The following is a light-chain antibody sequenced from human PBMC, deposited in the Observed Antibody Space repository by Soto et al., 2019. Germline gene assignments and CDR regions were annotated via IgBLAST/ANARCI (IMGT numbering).Light chain of an antibody. CDR1: QSVSTF. J-gene: IGKJ4*01. V-gene: IGKV3-11*01. CDR3: QHRLT. CDR2: DAS. Sequence: EIVLTQSPATRSLSPGERVTLSCRASQSVSTFLAWYQQTPGQAPRLLISDASNRATGIPARFSGVGSGTDFTLTISSLEPEDSALYYCQHRLTFGGGTKVDIK.